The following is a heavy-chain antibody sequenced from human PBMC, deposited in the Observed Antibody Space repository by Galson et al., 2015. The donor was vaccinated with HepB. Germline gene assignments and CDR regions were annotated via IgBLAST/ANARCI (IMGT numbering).Heavy chain of an antibody. J-gene: IGHJ6*03. Sequence: SVKVSCKVSGGTFSVYAISWVRQAPGQGLEWMGGIIPMFGAPTYAQKFNDRVTISADKSTTTAYMEFRSLRSEDTAVYYCATSTGHSTDPYYMNFWGEGSTVTV. CDR1: GGTFSVYA. CDR3: ATSTGHSTDPYYMNF. D-gene: IGHD5-18*01. V-gene: IGHV1-69*06. CDR2: IIPMFGAP.